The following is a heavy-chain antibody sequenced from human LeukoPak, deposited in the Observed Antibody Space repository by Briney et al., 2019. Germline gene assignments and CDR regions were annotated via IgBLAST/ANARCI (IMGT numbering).Heavy chain of an antibody. CDR1: GFTVSSNY. J-gene: IGHJ1*01. CDR3: ARDQYSSNWYVHH. CDR2: ISSVGST. V-gene: IGHV3-53*01. D-gene: IGHD6-19*01. Sequence: AGGSLRLSCAASGFTVSSNYMSWVRQAPGKGLEWVSLISSVGSTYYADSVKGRFTFSRDNSKNTLYLQMNSLRAEDTAVYYCARDQYSSNWYVHHWGQGTLVTVS.